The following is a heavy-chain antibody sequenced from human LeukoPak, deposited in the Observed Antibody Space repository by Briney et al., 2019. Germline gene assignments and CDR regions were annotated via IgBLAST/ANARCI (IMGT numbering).Heavy chain of an antibody. CDR1: GFIFSNNI. Sequence: GGSLRLSCAASGFIFSNNIMNWVRQAPGKGLEWVSAISGSGGSTYYADSVKGRFTISRDNSKNTLYLQMNSLRAEDTAVYYCAKGHFDYWGQGTLVTVSS. V-gene: IGHV3-23*01. CDR2: ISGSGGST. J-gene: IGHJ4*02. CDR3: AKGHFDY.